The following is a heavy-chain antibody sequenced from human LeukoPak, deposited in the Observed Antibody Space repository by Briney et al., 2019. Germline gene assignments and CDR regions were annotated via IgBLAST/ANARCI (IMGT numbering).Heavy chain of an antibody. J-gene: IGHJ4*02. CDR3: ARYYDILTGTPSFDY. D-gene: IGHD3-9*01. Sequence: ASVKVSCKVSGYTFTSYDINWVRQATGQGLEWMGWMNPNSGNTGYAQKFQGRVTMTRNTSISTAYMELSSLRSEDTAVYYCARYYDILTGTPSFDYWGQGTLVTVSS. CDR1: GYTFTSYD. CDR2: MNPNSGNT. V-gene: IGHV1-8*01.